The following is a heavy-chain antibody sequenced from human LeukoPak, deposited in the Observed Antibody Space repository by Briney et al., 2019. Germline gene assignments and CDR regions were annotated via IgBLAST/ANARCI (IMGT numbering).Heavy chain of an antibody. CDR1: GFPFSTYD. V-gene: IGHV3-23*01. CDR3: AKGAHFDY. J-gene: IGHJ4*02. Sequence: GGSLRLSCAASGFPFSTYDVSWGRQAPGKGLEWVSVIFNSDGSTYYADSVKGRFTISRDNSKNTLYLQMNSLRAEDTAVYYCAKGAHFDYWGQGTLVTVSS. CDR2: IFNSDGST.